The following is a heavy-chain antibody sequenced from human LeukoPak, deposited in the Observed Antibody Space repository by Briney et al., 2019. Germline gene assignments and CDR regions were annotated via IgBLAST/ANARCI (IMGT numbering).Heavy chain of an antibody. V-gene: IGHV3-23*01. CDR3: ATYRQVLLPFES. CDR2: ISGSGGST. CDR1: GFTFSSYA. Sequence: GGSLRLSCAASGFTFSSYAMSWVRQAPGKGLDWVSAISGSGGSTYYADPVKGRFTISRDNSKNTLYLQMNSLRAEDTAVYYCATYRQVLLPFESWGQGTLVTVSS. D-gene: IGHD2-8*02. J-gene: IGHJ4*02.